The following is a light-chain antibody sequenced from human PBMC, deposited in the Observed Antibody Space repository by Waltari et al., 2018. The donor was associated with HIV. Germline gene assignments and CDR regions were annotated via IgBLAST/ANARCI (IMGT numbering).Light chain of an antibody. Sequence: DIQMTHSPSSLSASVGDRVTITCQASQSITTYLNWYQQKPGKAPNLLIYAASSLQSGVPSRFSGSGSGTDFTLTISSLQPEDFATYYCQQSYSSSSTFGQGTKLEIK. CDR3: QQSYSSSST. CDR2: AAS. V-gene: IGKV1-39*01. J-gene: IGKJ2*01. CDR1: QSITTY.